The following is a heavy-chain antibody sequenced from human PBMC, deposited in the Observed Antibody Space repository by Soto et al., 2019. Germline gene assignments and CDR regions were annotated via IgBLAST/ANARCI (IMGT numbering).Heavy chain of an antibody. CDR1: GFTFSSYS. D-gene: IGHD3-22*01. Sequence: EVQLVESGGGLVQPGGSLRLSCAASGFTFSSYSMNWVRQAPGKGLEWVSYISSSSSTIYYADSVKGRFTISRDNVKISLYLQMNSLRDEDTAVYYCAGADSSGYVRYYFDYLGQGTLVTVSS. J-gene: IGHJ4*02. CDR2: ISSSSSTI. CDR3: AGADSSGYVRYYFDY. V-gene: IGHV3-48*02.